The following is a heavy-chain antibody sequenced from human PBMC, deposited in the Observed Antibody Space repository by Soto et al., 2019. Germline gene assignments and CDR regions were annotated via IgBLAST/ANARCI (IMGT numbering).Heavy chain of an antibody. D-gene: IGHD5-12*01. CDR2: IRSKTNNYAT. CDR1: GVSFSAAA. J-gene: IGHJ4*02. V-gene: IGHV3-73*01. Sequence: AGGSLRLSCAAAGVSFSAAAMHWVRQASGRGLEWIGRIRSKTNNYATIYSASVKGRFIISRDDSKNTAYLEMTSLKYEDTAVYYCTTLNSLGSDYWGQGSLVTVSS. CDR3: TTLNSLGSDY.